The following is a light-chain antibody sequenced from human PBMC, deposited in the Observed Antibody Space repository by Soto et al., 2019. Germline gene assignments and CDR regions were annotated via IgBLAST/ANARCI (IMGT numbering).Light chain of an antibody. CDR2: GAS. J-gene: IGKJ2*01. CDR3: QQYGSSPYT. CDR1: QTLTSTY. Sequence: ETVLTQSPGTLSLSPGERATLSCRTSQTLTSTYLTWFQHKPGQAPRLLIYGASSRATGIPDRFSGSGSGTDFTLTISKLEPEDSAVYYCQQYGSSPYTFGQGTKLEIK. V-gene: IGKV3-20*01.